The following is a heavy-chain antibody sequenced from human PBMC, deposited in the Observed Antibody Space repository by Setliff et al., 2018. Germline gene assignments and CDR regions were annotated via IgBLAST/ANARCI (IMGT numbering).Heavy chain of an antibody. CDR2: IYYSGNT. CDR1: VYSISRDCH. CDR3: ARHRAVAVSYYFDF. J-gene: IGHJ4*02. D-gene: IGHD6-19*01. Sequence: SETLSLTCAVSVYSISRDCHWGWIRQPPGKGLEWIGSIYYSGNTYYNASLKGRVTISGDTSKNQFSLKLAAVTAADTAIYYCARHRAVAVSYYFDFWGQGTLVTVSS. V-gene: IGHV4-38-2*01.